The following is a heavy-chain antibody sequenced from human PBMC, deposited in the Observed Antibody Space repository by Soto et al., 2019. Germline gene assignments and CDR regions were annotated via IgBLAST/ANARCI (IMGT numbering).Heavy chain of an antibody. Sequence: LSCAASGFTFSSYGMHWVRQAPGKGLEWVAVISYDGSNKYYADSVKGRFTISRDNSKNTLYLQMNSLRAEDTAVYYCAKLAPIVVVVAATRRWFDPWGQGTLVTVSS. CDR3: AKLAPIVVVVAATRRWFDP. D-gene: IGHD2-15*01. CDR1: GFTFSSYG. CDR2: ISYDGSNK. V-gene: IGHV3-30*18. J-gene: IGHJ5*02.